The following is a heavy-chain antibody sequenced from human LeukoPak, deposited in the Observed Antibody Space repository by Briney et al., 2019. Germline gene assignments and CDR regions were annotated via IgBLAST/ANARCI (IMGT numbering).Heavy chain of an antibody. V-gene: IGHV3-66*01. D-gene: IGHD2-21*01. Sequence: PGGSLRPSCAASGFTFSSYWMSWVRQAPGKGLEWVSVIYSGGSTYYADSVKGRFTISRDNSKNTLYLQMNSLRAEDTAVYYCARESGLFSPFDYWGQGTLVTVSS. CDR1: GFTFSSYW. CDR2: IYSGGST. J-gene: IGHJ4*02. CDR3: ARESGLFSPFDY.